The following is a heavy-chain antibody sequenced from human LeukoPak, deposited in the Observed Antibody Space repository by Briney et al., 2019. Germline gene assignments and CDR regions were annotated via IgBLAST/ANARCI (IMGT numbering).Heavy chain of an antibody. J-gene: IGHJ5*02. CDR3: ARQTIVVVEVGWFDP. V-gene: IGHV4-39*01. D-gene: IGHD2-2*01. CDR2: IYYSESN. Sequence: SETLSLTCTVSGGSISSSSYYWGWIRQPPGKGLEWIGRIYYSESNHYNPTLKCPVTISVDTSKNQFSLRLSSVTAADTAVYYCARQTIVVVEVGWFDPWGQGTLVTVSS. CDR1: GGSISSSSYY.